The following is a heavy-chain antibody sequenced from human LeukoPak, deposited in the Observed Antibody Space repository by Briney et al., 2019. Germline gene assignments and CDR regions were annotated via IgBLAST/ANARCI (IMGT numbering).Heavy chain of an antibody. D-gene: IGHD6-19*01. CDR2: IYYSGST. CDR1: GGSISSYY. Sequence: PSETLSHTCTVSGGSISSYYWSWIRQPPGKGLEWIGYIYYSGSTNYNPSLKSRVTISVDTSKNQFSLKLSSVTAADTAVYYCARTKGEQWLTTQGYDAFDIWGQGTMVTVSS. V-gene: IGHV4-59*01. J-gene: IGHJ3*02. CDR3: ARTKGEQWLTTQGYDAFDI.